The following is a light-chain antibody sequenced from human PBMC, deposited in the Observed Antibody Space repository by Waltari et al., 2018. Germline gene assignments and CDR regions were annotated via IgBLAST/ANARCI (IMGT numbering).Light chain of an antibody. V-gene: IGLV2-8*01. CDR3: SSYAGSNNFVV. Sequence: QSALTQPPSASGSPGQSVTISCTGTSSDVGGYNYGSWYQQHPGKAPKLMIYEVSKRPSGVPDRFSGSKSGNTASLTVSGLQAEDEADYYCSSYAGSNNFVVFGGGTKLTVL. CDR2: EVS. CDR1: SSDVGGYNY. J-gene: IGLJ2*01.